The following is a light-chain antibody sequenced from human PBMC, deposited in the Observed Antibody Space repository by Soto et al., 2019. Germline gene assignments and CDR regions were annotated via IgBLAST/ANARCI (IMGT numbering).Light chain of an antibody. J-gene: IGKJ4*01. CDR2: TAF. CDR1: ERISSY. Sequence: DIQMTQSPSSLSASVGDRVTITCRASERISSYLNWYQQIPGKAPKLLIYTAFSLQRGVPSRFSGSGSGTEFTLTISGLQPEDFANYYCQQSYKTPLTFGEGTKVEI. V-gene: IGKV1-39*01. CDR3: QQSYKTPLT.